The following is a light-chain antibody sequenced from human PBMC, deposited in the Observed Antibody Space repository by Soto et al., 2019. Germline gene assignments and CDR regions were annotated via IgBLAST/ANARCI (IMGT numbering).Light chain of an antibody. J-gene: IGKJ4*01. CDR2: GAS. V-gene: IGKV3-20*01. CDR3: QQYGNSHQVT. CDR1: QSVSSSY. Sequence: EIVLTQSPGTLSLSPGERATLSCRASQSVSSSYLTWYQQKPGQAPRLLIFGASIRDTGIPDRFSGRGSGTDFTLTISRLEPEDFAVYYCQQYGNSHQVTFGGGTKVEIK.